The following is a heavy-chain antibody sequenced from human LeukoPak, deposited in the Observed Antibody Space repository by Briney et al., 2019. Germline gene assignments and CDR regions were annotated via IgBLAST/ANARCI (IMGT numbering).Heavy chain of an antibody. CDR1: GFTFSSFS. V-gene: IGHV3-21*01. D-gene: IGHD2-21*02. Sequence: GRSLRLSCAASGFTFSSFSMNWVRQAPGKGLEWVSSISSSSSYIYYADSVKGRFTISRNNAKNSLYLQMNSLRAEDTAVYYCARELVVTAMHTTNYWGQGTLVTVSS. CDR3: ARELVVTAMHTTNY. J-gene: IGHJ4*02. CDR2: ISSSSSYI.